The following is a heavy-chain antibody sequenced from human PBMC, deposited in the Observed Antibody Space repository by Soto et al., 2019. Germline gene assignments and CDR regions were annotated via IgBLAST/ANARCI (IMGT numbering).Heavy chain of an antibody. V-gene: IGHV3-23*01. D-gene: IGHD4-4*01. CDR1: GFTFSKYA. J-gene: IGHJ3*01. CDR2: ISGSGGST. Sequence: EVQLLESGGGLVQPGGSLRLACAASGFTFSKYAMSWVRQAPGKGLEWVSAISGSGGSTYYADSVKGRFTISSDDCRNTLSLQMNSLRAEDTAADYCAKESRNKGDAFDFWGQETMVTVSS. CDR3: AKESRNKGDAFDF.